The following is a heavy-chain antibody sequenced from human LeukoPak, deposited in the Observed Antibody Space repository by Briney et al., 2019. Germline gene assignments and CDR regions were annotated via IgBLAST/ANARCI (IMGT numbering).Heavy chain of an antibody. V-gene: IGHV4-59*12. J-gene: IGHJ4*02. Sequence: SETLSLTCTVSGGSISSYYWSWIRQPPGKGLEWIGYIYYIGSTNYNPSLKSRVTISVDTSKNQFSLKLSSVTAADTAVYYCARDSYYYDSSGYYRYDYWGQGTLVTVSS. CDR1: GGSISSYY. CDR3: ARDSYYYDSSGYYRYDY. D-gene: IGHD3-22*01. CDR2: IYYIGST.